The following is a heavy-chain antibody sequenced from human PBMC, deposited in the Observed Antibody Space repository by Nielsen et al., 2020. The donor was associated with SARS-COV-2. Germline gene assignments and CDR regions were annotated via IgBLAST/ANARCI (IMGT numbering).Heavy chain of an antibody. V-gene: IGHV4-34*01. CDR2: IYHSGST. J-gene: IGHJ4*02. CDR1: GGSFSGYY. D-gene: IGHD6-19*01. CDR3: ASLRPGYSSGWYGAMVDY. Sequence: CAVYGGSFSGYYWSWIRQPPGKGLEWIGEIYHSGSTNYNPSLKSRVTISVDKSKNQFSLKLSSVTAADTAVYYCASLRPGYSSGWYGAMVDYWGQGTLVTVSS.